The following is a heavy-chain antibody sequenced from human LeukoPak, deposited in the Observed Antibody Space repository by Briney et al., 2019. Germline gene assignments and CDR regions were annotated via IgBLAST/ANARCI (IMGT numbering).Heavy chain of an antibody. Sequence: SQTLSLTCTVSGGSISSGSYYWGWIRQPPGKGLEWIGSIYYSGSTYYNPSLKSRVTISVDTSKNQFSLKLSSVTAADTAVYYCARPRPGSPTIARDAFDIWAKGQWSPSLQ. J-gene: IGHJ3*02. CDR2: IYYSGST. V-gene: IGHV4-39*01. CDR1: GGSISSGSYY. D-gene: IGHD1-14*01. CDR3: ARPRPGSPTIARDAFDI.